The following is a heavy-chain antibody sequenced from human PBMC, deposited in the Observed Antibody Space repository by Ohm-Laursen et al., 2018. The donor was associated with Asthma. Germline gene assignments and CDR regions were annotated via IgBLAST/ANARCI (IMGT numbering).Heavy chain of an antibody. D-gene: IGHD7-27*01. J-gene: IGHJ4*02. V-gene: IGHV3-21*01. Sequence: SLRLSCAASGFSFSTYTLNWVRQAPGKGLEWVSSISISSDYIHYADSVKGRFTISRDNAKNSLHLQMNSLRAEDTAVYYCATSKPADLGISFYDYWGQGTLVTVSS. CDR1: GFSFSTYT. CDR3: ATSKPADLGISFYDY. CDR2: ISISSDYI.